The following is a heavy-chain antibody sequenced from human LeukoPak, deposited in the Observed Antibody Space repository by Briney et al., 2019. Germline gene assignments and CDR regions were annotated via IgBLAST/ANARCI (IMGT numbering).Heavy chain of an antibody. CDR3: ARHIATIAAAAVDY. Sequence: KPGGSLRLYCAASGFTFSSHSMNRVRQAPGNGLEWVSSISSSSSYIYYEDSVKGRFTISRDNAKNSLYLQMNSLRAEDTAVYYCARHIATIAAAAVDYWGQGTLVTVSS. D-gene: IGHD6-13*01. CDR2: ISSSSSYI. V-gene: IGHV3-21*01. J-gene: IGHJ4*02. CDR1: GFTFSSHS.